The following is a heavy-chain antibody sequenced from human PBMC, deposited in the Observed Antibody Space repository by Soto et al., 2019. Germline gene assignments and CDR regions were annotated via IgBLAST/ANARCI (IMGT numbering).Heavy chain of an antibody. D-gene: IGHD5-12*01. CDR3: ARGDGYNYGVGFDY. Sequence: EVQLVESGGGLVKPGGSLRLSCAASGFTFSSYSMNWVRQAPGKGLEWVSSISSSSSYIYYADSVKGRFTISRDNAKNSLYLQMNSLRAEDTAVYYCARGDGYNYGVGFDYWGQGTLVTVSS. V-gene: IGHV3-21*01. CDR2: ISSSSSYI. J-gene: IGHJ4*02. CDR1: GFTFSSYS.